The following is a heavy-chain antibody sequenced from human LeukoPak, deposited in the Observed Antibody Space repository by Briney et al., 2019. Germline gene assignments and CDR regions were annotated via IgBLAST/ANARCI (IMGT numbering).Heavy chain of an antibody. J-gene: IGHJ2*01. V-gene: IGHV1-2*02. CDR2: INPNTGDT. CDR3: ARDWPGISLHFDL. Sequence: GASLKVSCKASGFTFTSYYMHWVRQAPGQGLEWMGWINPNTGDTNFAQKFQGRVAMTRDTSLSTAYMDLSRLTSDDTAVYYCARDWPGISLHFDLWGRGTLITVSS. CDR1: GFTFTSYY. D-gene: IGHD2-15*01.